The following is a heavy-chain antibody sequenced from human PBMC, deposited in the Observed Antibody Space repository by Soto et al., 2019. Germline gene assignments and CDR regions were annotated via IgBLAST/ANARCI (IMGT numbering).Heavy chain of an antibody. V-gene: IGHV6-1*01. D-gene: IGHD5-12*01. Sequence: SQTLSLTCAISGDSVSSNSAAWNWIRQSPSRGLEWLGRTYYRSKWYNDYAVSVKSRITINPDTSKNQFSLQLNSVTPEDTAVYYCARGLIVATIKYYYYGMDVWGQGTTVTVSS. CDR1: GDSVSSNSAA. J-gene: IGHJ6*02. CDR3: ARGLIVATIKYYYYGMDV. CDR2: TYYRSKWYN.